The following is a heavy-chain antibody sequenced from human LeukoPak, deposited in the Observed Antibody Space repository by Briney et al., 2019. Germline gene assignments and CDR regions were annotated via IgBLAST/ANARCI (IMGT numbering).Heavy chain of an antibody. Sequence: GGSLTLSCAASGLTFSSHGMNWVRQAPGKGLEWIAYITTSGATYYDDSVKGRFTISRDNAKSQLYLVMNTLKADATTVYYCTRWRGTLQSLDYWGQGTLVTVSS. CDR3: TRWRGTLQSLDY. CDR2: ITTSGAT. D-gene: IGHD3-16*01. J-gene: IGHJ4*02. V-gene: IGHV3-48*01. CDR1: GLTFSSHG.